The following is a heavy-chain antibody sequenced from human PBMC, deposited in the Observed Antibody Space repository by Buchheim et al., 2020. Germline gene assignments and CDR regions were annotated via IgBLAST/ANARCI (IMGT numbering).Heavy chain of an antibody. V-gene: IGHV4-59*01. Sequence: QVQLQESGPGLVKPSETLSLTCTVSGGSISTYYWSWIRQPPGKGLEWIGSIYYSGSTNYNPSLKSRVTMSVDKSKNQFSLKLSSVTAADTAVYYCARVPISGYYYPDYWGQGTL. CDR1: GGSISTYY. J-gene: IGHJ4*02. D-gene: IGHD3-22*01. CDR2: IYYSGST. CDR3: ARVPISGYYYPDY.